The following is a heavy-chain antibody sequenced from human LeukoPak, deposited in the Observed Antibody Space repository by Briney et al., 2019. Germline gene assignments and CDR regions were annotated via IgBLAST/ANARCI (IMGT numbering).Heavy chain of an antibody. Sequence: PSETLSLTCSVSGGSISSYYWNWIRQPPGKGLEWIGYIYYRGSTNYNPSLKSRVTISVDTSKNQFSLKLSSVTAADTAVYYCARQDFWSGYGYYMDVWGKGTTVTVSS. J-gene: IGHJ6*03. CDR2: IYYRGST. D-gene: IGHD3-3*01. V-gene: IGHV4-59*01. CDR3: ARQDFWSGYGYYMDV. CDR1: GGSISSYY.